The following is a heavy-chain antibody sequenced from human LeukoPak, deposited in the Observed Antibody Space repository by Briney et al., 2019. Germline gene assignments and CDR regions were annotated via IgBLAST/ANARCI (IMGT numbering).Heavy chain of an antibody. CDR2: IYYRGST. Sequence: SETLSLTCTVSGGSISSSSYYWGWIRQPPGRGLEWIGSIYYRGSTYYNPSPKSRVTISVDTSKNQFSLKLSSVTAADTAVYYCARVRGYSSSGILNYFDYWGQGTLVTVS. D-gene: IGHD6-13*01. J-gene: IGHJ4*02. CDR1: GGSISSSSYY. CDR3: ARVRGYSSSGILNYFDY. V-gene: IGHV4-39*07.